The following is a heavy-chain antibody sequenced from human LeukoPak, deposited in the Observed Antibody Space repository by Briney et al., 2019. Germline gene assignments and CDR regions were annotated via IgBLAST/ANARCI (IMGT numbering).Heavy chain of an antibody. D-gene: IGHD6-13*01. Sequence: SETLSLTCAVSADSFSSHYWSWIRQPPGKGLEWIGYIYYSGSTNYNPSLKSRVTISVDTSKNQFSLKLSSVTAADTAVYYCARVGIAAAGITFDHWGQGTLVTVSS. CDR1: ADSFSSHY. CDR2: IYYSGST. J-gene: IGHJ4*02. V-gene: IGHV4-59*11. CDR3: ARVGIAAAGITFDH.